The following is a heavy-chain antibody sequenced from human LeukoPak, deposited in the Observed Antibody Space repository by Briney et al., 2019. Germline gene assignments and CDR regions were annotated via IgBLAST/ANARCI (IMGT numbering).Heavy chain of an antibody. V-gene: IGHV3-23*01. CDR2: ITNGGDNT. D-gene: IGHD3-10*01. J-gene: IGHJ4*02. Sequence: GGSLRLSCAASGFTSSIYGMSWVRQAPGKGLEWVSSITNGGDNTYYADFVQGRFTIYRDNSKNSLHLQMSSLRAEDTAMYFCAKRDTSGLYYFDYWGQGTLVTVSS. CDR1: GFTSSIYG. CDR3: AKRDTSGLYYFDY.